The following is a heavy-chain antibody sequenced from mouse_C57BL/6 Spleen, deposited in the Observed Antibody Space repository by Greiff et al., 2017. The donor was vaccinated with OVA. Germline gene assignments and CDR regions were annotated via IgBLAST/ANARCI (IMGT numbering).Heavy chain of an antibody. CDR3: AQRRDTTVPYYAMDY. CDR2: IHPNSGST. V-gene: IGHV1-64*01. D-gene: IGHD1-1*01. CDR1: GYTFTSYW. J-gene: IGHJ4*01. Sequence: VQLQQPGAELVKPGASVKLSCKASGYTFTSYWMHWVKQRPGQGLEWIGMIHPNSGSTNYNEKFKSKATLTVDKSSSTAYMQLSSLTSEDSAVYYCAQRRDTTVPYYAMDYWGQGTSVTVSS.